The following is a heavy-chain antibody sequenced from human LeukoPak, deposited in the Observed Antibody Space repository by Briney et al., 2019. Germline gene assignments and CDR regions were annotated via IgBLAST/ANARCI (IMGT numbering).Heavy chain of an antibody. CDR2: IYYSGST. V-gene: IGHV4-39*07. CDR1: GGSISSSSYY. D-gene: IGHD6-13*01. Sequence: SETLSLTCTVSGGSISSSSYYWGWIRQPPGKGLEWIGSIYYSGSTYYNPSLKSRVTISVDTSKNQFSLKLSSVTAADTAVYYCARLPRAAGPFDYWGQGTLVTVSS. CDR3: ARLPRAAGPFDY. J-gene: IGHJ4*02.